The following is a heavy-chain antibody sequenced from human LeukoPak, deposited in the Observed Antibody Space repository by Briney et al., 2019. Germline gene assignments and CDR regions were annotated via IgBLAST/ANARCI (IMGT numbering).Heavy chain of an antibody. CDR2: IRFDESNK. J-gene: IGHJ4*02. CDR1: GFTLNTYG. V-gene: IGHV3-30*02. CDR3: ARGDGYCSSASCSGN. D-gene: IGHD2-2*03. Sequence: GASLRLSCAASGFTLNTYGMHWVRQAPGKGLEWVAFIRFDESNKYYADYVKGRFTISRDNSKNTLYLQMKSLRPEDTAVYYCARGDGYCSSASCSGNWGQGTLVTVSS.